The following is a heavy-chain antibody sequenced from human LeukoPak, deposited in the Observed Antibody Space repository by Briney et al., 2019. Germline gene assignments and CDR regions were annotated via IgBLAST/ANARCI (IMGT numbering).Heavy chain of an antibody. CDR3: ARDNDEYYFDY. Sequence: GGSLRLSCAAAGFTFSSDAMHWVRQAPGKGLEYVSAISSNGGSTYYANSVKGRFTIYRDNSKNTLYLQMGSLRAEDMAVYYCARDNDEYYFDYWGQGTLVTVSS. D-gene: IGHD1-1*01. CDR1: GFTFSSDA. CDR2: ISSNGGST. V-gene: IGHV3-64*01. J-gene: IGHJ4*02.